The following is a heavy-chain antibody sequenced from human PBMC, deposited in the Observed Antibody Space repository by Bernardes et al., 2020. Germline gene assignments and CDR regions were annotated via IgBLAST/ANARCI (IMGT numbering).Heavy chain of an antibody. CDR3: AKEGQGGFGEFDFYFAN. V-gene: IGHV1-69*06. Sequence: SVKVSCKASGGTFSSQAFSWVRQAPGQGLEWMGRIVPLFGTSNYAQKFRDRATITADKSTSTAYMELTILTSEDTAVYYCAKEGQGGFGEFDFYFANWGQGTLVTVSS. D-gene: IGHD3-10*01. CDR1: GGTFSSQA. J-gene: IGHJ4*02. CDR2: IVPLFGTS.